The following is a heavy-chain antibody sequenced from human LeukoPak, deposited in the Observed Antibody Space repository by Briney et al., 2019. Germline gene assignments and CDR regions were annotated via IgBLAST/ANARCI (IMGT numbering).Heavy chain of an antibody. CDR2: IYYSGSI. Sequence: SETLSLTCTVSGGSISSYYWSWIRQPPGKGLEWIGYIYYSGSINYNPSLKSRVTISVDTSKNQFSLKLSSVTAADTAVYYCARMYYDFWSGSTPTYYYYYMDVWGKGTTVTVSS. D-gene: IGHD3-3*01. V-gene: IGHV4-59*01. CDR3: ARMYYDFWSGSTPTYYYYYMDV. CDR1: GGSISSYY. J-gene: IGHJ6*03.